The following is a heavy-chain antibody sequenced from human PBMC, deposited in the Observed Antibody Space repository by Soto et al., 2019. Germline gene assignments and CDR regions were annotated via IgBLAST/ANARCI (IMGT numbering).Heavy chain of an antibody. D-gene: IGHD1-26*01. J-gene: IGHJ5*02. V-gene: IGHV1-3*01. CDR2: TTXGNGNX. Sequence: XSVKVSCKASGYTFTRYAIHWVRQAPGQMLECMGWTTXGNGNXRYAKKFQARXXMTRNNSXXKAYMELSSLRSEETAVYYCARNTGATINWFDPWGQGTQVTASS. CDR1: GYTFTRYA. CDR3: ARNTGATINWFDP.